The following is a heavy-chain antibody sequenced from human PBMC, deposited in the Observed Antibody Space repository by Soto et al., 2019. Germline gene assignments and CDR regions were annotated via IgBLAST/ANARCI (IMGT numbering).Heavy chain of an antibody. CDR2: INPNSGGT. V-gene: IGHV1-2*04. Sequence: ASVKVSCKASGYTFTGYYMHWVRQAPGQGLEWMGWINPNSGGTNYAQKFQGWVTMTRDTSISTAYMELRRLRSDDTAVYYCAREAGTTVTTPNYYYYYMDAWGKGTTVTVSS. CDR3: AREAGTTVTTPNYYYYYMDA. D-gene: IGHD4-4*01. J-gene: IGHJ6*03. CDR1: GYTFTGYY.